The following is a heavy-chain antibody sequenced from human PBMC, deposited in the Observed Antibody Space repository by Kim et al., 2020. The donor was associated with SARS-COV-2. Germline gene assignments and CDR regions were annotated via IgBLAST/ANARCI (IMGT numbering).Heavy chain of an antibody. D-gene: IGHD3-10*01. V-gene: IGHV1-58*02. CDR1: GFTFSTSA. CDR3: AADEGYYGSGSYSTYYYYGMDV. Sequence: SVKVSCKASGFTFSTSAMQWVRQARVQRLEWIGWIVVGSGHTDYAQKFQERVTITRDMSTSTAYMELSSLRSEDTAVYYCAADEGYYGSGSYSTYYYYGMDVWGQGTTVTVSS. J-gene: IGHJ6*02. CDR2: IVVGSGHT.